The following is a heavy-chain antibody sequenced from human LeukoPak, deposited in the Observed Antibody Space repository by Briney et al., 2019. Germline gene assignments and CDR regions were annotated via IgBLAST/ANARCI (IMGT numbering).Heavy chain of an antibody. CDR2: IYHSGST. CDR1: GGSISSGGYY. J-gene: IGHJ4*02. D-gene: IGHD6-6*01. CDR3: ARDAQIAARPYYFDY. V-gene: IGHV4-30-2*01. Sequence: PSETLSLTCTVSGGSISSGGYYWSWIRQPPGKGLEWIGYIYHSGSTYYNPSLKSRVTISVDRSKNQFSLKLSSVTAADTAVYYCARDAQIAARPYYFDYWGQGTLVTVSS.